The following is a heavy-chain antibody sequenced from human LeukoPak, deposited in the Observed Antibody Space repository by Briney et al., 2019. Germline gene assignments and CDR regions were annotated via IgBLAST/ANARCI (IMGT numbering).Heavy chain of an antibody. J-gene: IGHJ4*02. Sequence: ASVKVSCKASGYTFTSYAMHWVRQAPGQRLEWIGWINAGNGNTKYSQKFQGRVTITRDTSASTAYMELSSLRSEDTAVYYCARDPVLGRRYFDPGYYFDYWGQGTLVTVSS. D-gene: IGHD3-9*01. CDR3: ARDPVLGRRYFDPGYYFDY. CDR1: GYTFTSYA. CDR2: INAGNGNT. V-gene: IGHV1-3*01.